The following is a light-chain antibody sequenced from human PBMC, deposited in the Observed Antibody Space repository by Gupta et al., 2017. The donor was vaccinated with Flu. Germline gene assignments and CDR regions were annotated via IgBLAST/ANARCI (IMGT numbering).Light chain of an antibody. V-gene: IGKV1-33*01. CDR3: QQYDNLPRYT. CDR2: DAS. CDR1: QDISNY. Sequence: DIQMTQSPSSLSASVGDRVTITCQASQDISNYLNWYQQKPGKPPKLLIYDASNLEAGVPSRFSGSGYGTDFTFTISSRQPEDIATYYCQQYDNLPRYTFGQGTKLEIK. J-gene: IGKJ2*01.